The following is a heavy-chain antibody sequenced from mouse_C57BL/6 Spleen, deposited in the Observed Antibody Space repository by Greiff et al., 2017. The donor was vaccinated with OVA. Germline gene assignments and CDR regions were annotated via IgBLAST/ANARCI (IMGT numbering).Heavy chain of an antibody. J-gene: IGHJ2*01. V-gene: IGHV5-9*01. CDR3: ARLDGNYDFDD. D-gene: IGHD2-1*01. Sequence: EVMLVESGGGLVKPGGSLKLSCAASGFTFSSYTMSWVRQTPEKRLEWVATISGGGGNTYYPDSVKGRFTISRDNAKNTLYLQMSSLRSEDTALYYCARLDGNYDFDDWGQGTTLTVSS. CDR1: GFTFSSYT. CDR2: ISGGGGNT.